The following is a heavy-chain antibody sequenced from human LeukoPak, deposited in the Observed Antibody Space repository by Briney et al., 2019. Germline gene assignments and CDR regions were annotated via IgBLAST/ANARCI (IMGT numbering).Heavy chain of an antibody. CDR1: GGSISSGSYY. D-gene: IGHD6-13*01. CDR3: ARGESSWYLDY. Sequence: SETLSLTCTVSGGSISSGSYYWSWIRQPAGKGLEWIGRIYTSGSTNYNPSLKSRVTISVDTSKNQFSLKLSSATAADTAVYYCARGESSWYLDYWGQGTLVTVSS. CDR2: IYTSGST. V-gene: IGHV4-61*02. J-gene: IGHJ4*02.